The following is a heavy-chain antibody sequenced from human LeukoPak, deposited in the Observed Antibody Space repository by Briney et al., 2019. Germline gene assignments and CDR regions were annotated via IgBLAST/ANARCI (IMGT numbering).Heavy chain of an antibody. V-gene: IGHV3-53*01. D-gene: IGHD1-26*01. Sequence: PGGSLRLSCAASGFTVNTNYMSWVRHAPGKGLEWVSIMHSSGSTYYADSVKGRFTFSRDNSKITLYLQMNSLRAEDMAVYYCARDGGSGRGYYYYYGMDVWGQGTTVTVSS. J-gene: IGHJ6*02. CDR1: GFTVNTNY. CDR3: ARDGGSGRGYYYYYGMDV. CDR2: MHSSGST.